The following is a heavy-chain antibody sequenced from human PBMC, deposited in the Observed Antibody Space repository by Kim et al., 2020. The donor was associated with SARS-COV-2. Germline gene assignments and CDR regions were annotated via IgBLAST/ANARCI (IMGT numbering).Heavy chain of an antibody. CDR1: GGTFSSYA. D-gene: IGHD3-22*01. CDR3: AREGTGYYDSSGYSYYFDY. Sequence: SVKVSCKASGGTFSSYAISWVRQAPGQGLEWMGGIIPIFGTANYAQKFQGRVTITADESTSTAYMELSSLRSEDTAVYYCAREGTGYYDSSGYSYYFDYWGQGTLVTVSS. V-gene: IGHV1-69*13. CDR2: IIPIFGTA. J-gene: IGHJ4*02.